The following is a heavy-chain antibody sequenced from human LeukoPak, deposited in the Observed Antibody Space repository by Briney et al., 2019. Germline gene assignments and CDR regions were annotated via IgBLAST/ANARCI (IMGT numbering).Heavy chain of an antibody. J-gene: IGHJ3*02. Sequence: GGSLRLSCATSGFTFSSFALSWVRQVPGKGLEWVSGVSYTRGATFYADSVKGRFTISRDDSQNILYLQMNGLRAEDTAVYFCARAFREFGTSSSYNAFDTWGQGTMVTVS. V-gene: IGHV3-23*01. CDR2: VSYTRGAT. D-gene: IGHD3-16*01. CDR3: ARAFREFGTSSSYNAFDT. CDR1: GFTFSSFA.